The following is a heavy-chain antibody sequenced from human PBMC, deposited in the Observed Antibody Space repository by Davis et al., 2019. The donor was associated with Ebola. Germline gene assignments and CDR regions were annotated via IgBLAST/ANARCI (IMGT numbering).Heavy chain of an antibody. J-gene: IGHJ4*02. D-gene: IGHD3-22*01. CDR3: ARGPHLRYYDSSGYYLNY. V-gene: IGHV4-39*01. CDR2: IYYSGRT. Sequence: MPSETLSLTCTVSGGSISSNSYYWGWIRQPPGKGLEWIGSIYYSGRTYYNPSLKSRVTISVDTSKNQFSLKLSSVTAADTAVYYCARGPHLRYYDSSGYYLNYWGQGTLVTVSS. CDR1: GGSISSNSYY.